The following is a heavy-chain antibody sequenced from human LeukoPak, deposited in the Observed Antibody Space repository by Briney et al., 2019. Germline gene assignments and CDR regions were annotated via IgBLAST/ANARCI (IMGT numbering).Heavy chain of an antibody. Sequence: PGGSLRLSCAASGFTFSSYDMTWVRQIPGKGLEWVALISRSGGTTYYADSVKGRFTISRDNSKNTLYLQMNSLRAEDTAEYYCAKRGGTESFYYYYYMDVWGKGTTVTVSS. V-gene: IGHV3-23*01. J-gene: IGHJ6*03. CDR1: GFTFSSYD. CDR2: ISRSGGTT. D-gene: IGHD2-15*01. CDR3: AKRGGTESFYYYYYMDV.